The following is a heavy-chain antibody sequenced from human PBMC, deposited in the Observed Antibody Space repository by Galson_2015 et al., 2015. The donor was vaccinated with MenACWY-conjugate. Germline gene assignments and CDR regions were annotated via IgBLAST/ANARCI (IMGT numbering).Heavy chain of an antibody. CDR1: GFTFSNYW. J-gene: IGHJ3*02. V-gene: IGHV3-74*01. CDR2: IDNDGNRI. CDR3: SREGEAILIIVGGISDI. Sequence: SLRLSCAASGFTFSNYWMHWVRQGPGKGLEWLSRIDNDGNRITYADSVKGRFTISRDNAKNTLYLQINSVRVDDTAVYYCSREGEAILIIVGGISDIWSQGTTVTVSS. D-gene: IGHD1-26*01.